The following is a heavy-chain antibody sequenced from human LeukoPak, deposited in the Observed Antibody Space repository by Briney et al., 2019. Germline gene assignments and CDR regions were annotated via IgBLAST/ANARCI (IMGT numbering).Heavy chain of an antibody. CDR3: AKARRDGYNQEAFDI. D-gene: IGHD5-24*01. V-gene: IGHV3-30*02. Sequence: GGSLRLSCAASGFTFTSCGMHWVRQAPGRGLEWVAFIHYVGDIKWYADSVKGRFTVSRDNSKNTVYLQMNSLRAEDTAVYYCAKARRDGYNQEAFDIWGQGTMVTVSS. CDR2: IHYVGDIK. CDR1: GFTFTSCG. J-gene: IGHJ3*02.